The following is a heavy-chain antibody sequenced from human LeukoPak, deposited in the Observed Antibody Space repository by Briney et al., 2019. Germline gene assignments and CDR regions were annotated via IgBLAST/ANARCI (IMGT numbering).Heavy chain of an antibody. CDR1: GFTFSSYA. J-gene: IGHJ4*02. D-gene: IGHD3-16*01. Sequence: SLXXXCAASGFTFSSYAMSWVRQAPGKGLEWVSSISGSGGSTYYPDSVKGRLTISRDNSRNTLYLQVKSRRAEDTAVYYCXXXXXXXXXXXXXGGGRPYYFDSWGQGTLVTVSP. CDR3: XXXXXXXXXXXXXGGGRPYYFDS. CDR2: ISGSGGST. V-gene: IGHV3-23*01.